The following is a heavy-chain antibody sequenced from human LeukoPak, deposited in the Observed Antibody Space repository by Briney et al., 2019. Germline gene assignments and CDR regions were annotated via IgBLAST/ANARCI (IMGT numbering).Heavy chain of an antibody. CDR3: ARDGLSLPPRRFGMDV. V-gene: IGHV4-39*07. CDR2: IYYSGST. CDR1: GGSISSRNYY. D-gene: IGHD3-22*01. J-gene: IGHJ6*02. Sequence: SETLSLTCTVSGGSISSRNYYWGWIRQPPGKGLEWVGSIYYSGSTYYNPSLKSRVTISVDTTKNQFSLKLSSVTAADTAVYYCARDGLSLPPRRFGMDVWGQGTTVIVSS.